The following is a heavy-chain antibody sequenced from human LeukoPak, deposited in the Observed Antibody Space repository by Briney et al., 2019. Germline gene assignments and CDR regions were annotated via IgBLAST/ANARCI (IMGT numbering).Heavy chain of an antibody. CDR1: GGSISSYY. CDR3: ARGSTRYDY. D-gene: IGHD2-2*01. CDR2: IYTTGRT. Sequence: SETLSLTCTVSGGSISSYYWTWIRQPAGKGLEWIGRIYTTGRTDYNPSLKSRVTMSVDTSNNQFSLKLSSVTAADTAVYYCARGSTRYDYWGQGTLVIVSS. V-gene: IGHV4-4*07. J-gene: IGHJ4*02.